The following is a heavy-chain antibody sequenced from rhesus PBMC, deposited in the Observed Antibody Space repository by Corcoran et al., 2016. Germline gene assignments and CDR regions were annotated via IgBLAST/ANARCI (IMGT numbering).Heavy chain of an antibody. V-gene: IGHV2-1*01. Sequence: QVTLKESGPALVKPTQTLTLTCTFSGFSLSTSGMGVGWIRQPPGKTLEWLANISWDDDKRYSTARKSRLTISKDTSKNQVVLTMTNMDPVDTATYYCARIGSSNYGTFDYWGQGVLVTVSS. CDR2: ISWDDDK. D-gene: IGHD4-23*01. J-gene: IGHJ4*01. CDR1: GFSLSTSGMG. CDR3: ARIGSSNYGTFDY.